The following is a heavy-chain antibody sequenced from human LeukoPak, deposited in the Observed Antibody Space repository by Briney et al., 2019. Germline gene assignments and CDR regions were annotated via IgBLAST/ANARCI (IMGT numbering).Heavy chain of an antibody. CDR1: GFTFSSHA. D-gene: IGHD6-13*01. CDR2: VSTSGATT. CDR3: AKDAGEGSGWYYFDY. V-gene: IGHV3-23*01. J-gene: IGHJ4*02. Sequence: GGSLRLSCAVSGFTFSSHAMNWVRQAPGKGLEWVSTVSTSGATTYYADSVRGRFTISRDNFKNTVYLQMNSLRAEDTAVYYCAKDAGEGSGWYYFDYWGQGTLVTVSS.